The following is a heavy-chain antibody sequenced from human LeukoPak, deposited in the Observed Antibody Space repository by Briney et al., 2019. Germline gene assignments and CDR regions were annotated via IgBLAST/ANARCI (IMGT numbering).Heavy chain of an antibody. J-gene: IGHJ4*02. CDR2: MNPNSGNT. V-gene: IGHV1-8*02. D-gene: IGHD1-26*01. CDR1: GYTFTSYD. CDR3: ARDGRGGAVDY. Sequence: ASVKVSCKASGYTFTSYDINWVRQATGQGLEWMGWMNPNSGNTGYAQKFQGRVTMTTDTSTSTAYMELRSLRSDDTAVYYCARDGRGGAVDYWGQGTLVTVSS.